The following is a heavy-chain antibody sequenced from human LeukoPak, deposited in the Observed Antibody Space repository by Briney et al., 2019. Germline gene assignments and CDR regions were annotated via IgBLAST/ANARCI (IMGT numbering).Heavy chain of an antibody. CDR1: GGSISSSSYY. Sequence: PSETLSLTCTVSGGSISSSSYYWGWIRQPPGKGLEWIGSIYYSGSTYYNPSLKSRVTISVDTSKNQFSLKLSSVTAADTAVYYCARRDGATDWFDPWGQGTLVTVSS. CDR3: ARRDGATDWFDP. D-gene: IGHD1-26*01. CDR2: IYYSGST. V-gene: IGHV4-39*01. J-gene: IGHJ5*02.